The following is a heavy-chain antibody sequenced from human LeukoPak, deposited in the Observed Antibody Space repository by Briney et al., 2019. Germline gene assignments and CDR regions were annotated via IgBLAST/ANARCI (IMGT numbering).Heavy chain of an antibody. CDR2: IWHDGSHK. CDR1: GFAFNTYA. D-gene: IGHD3-10*01. Sequence: GGSLRLSCAASGFAFNTYAMHWVRQAPGRGLEWVALIWHDGSHKFYSNSVRGQFTISRDNSKNTVSLQVNNLRPEDTAVYYCARESFGSGSYPDFWGQGTLVTVSS. CDR3: ARESFGSGSYPDF. J-gene: IGHJ4*02. V-gene: IGHV3-33*01.